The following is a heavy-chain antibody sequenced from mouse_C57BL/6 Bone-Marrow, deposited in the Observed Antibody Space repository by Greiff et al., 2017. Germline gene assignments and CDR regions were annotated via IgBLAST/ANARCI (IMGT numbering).Heavy chain of an antibody. CDR2: ISSGGSYT. CDR3: ARRGLLRLRYYGMDY. J-gene: IGHJ4*01. V-gene: IGHV5-6*01. Sequence: EVKLVESGGDLVKPGGSLKLSCAASGFTFSSYGMSWVRQTPDKRLEWVATISSGGSYTYYPDSVKGRFTISRDNAKNTLYLQMSSLKSEDTAVYYCARRGLLRLRYYGMDYWGQGTSVTVSS. CDR1: GFTFSSYG. D-gene: IGHD2-4*01.